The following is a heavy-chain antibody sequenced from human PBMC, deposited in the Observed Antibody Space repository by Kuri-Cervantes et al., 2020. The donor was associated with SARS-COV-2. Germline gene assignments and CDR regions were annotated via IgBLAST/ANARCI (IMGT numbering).Heavy chain of an antibody. CDR2: ISSSSSYI. D-gene: IGHD2/OR15-2a*01. CDR1: GFTFSSYS. Sequence: GGSLRLSCAASGFTFSSYSMNWVRQAPGKGLEWVSSISSSSSYIYHADSVKGRFTISRDNSKNTLYLQMNSLRAEDTAVYSCARESPFGWGQGTLVTVSS. V-gene: IGHV3-21*04. CDR3: ARESPFG. J-gene: IGHJ4*02.